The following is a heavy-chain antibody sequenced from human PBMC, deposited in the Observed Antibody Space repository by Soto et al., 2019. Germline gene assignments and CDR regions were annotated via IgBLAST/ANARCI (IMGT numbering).Heavy chain of an antibody. D-gene: IGHD2-2*01. Sequence: QVQLVESGGGVVQPGGSLRLSCAASGFTFSSYGIHWVRQAPGKGLEWVAVIWYDGSKKYYGDSVKRRFTISRDNSKNTLYLQMNSLRAEDKAVYYCARVGEVVLPAARDYYYFYMDVWGKGTTVTVSS. CDR1: GFTFSSYG. CDR3: ARVGEVVLPAARDYYYFYMDV. CDR2: IWYDGSKK. V-gene: IGHV3-33*01. J-gene: IGHJ6*03.